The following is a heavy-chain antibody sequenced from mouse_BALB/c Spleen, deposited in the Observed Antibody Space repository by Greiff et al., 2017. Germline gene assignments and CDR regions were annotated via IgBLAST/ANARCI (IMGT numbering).Heavy chain of an antibody. J-gene: IGHJ4*01. CDR3: TIGFYDGYSFYAMDY. D-gene: IGHD2-3*01. CDR1: GYTFTSYW. V-gene: IGHV1-69*02. CDR2: IYPSDSYT. Sequence: QVQLQQSGAELVRPGASVKLSCKASGYTFTSYWINWVKQRPGQGLEWIGNIYPSDSYTNYNQKFKDKATLTVDKSSSTAYMQLSSPTSEDSAVYYCTIGFYDGYSFYAMDYWGQGTSVTVSS.